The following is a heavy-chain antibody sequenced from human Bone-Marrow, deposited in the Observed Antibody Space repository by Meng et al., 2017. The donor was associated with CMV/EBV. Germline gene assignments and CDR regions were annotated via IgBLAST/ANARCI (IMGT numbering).Heavy chain of an antibody. CDR1: GGTFSRYA. V-gene: IGHV1-69*10. J-gene: IGHJ4*02. D-gene: IGHD1-26*01. CDR2: IIPMIDKA. Sequence: SVKVSCKASGGTFSRYAFSWVRQAPGQGLEWMGGIIPMIDKAHYAQKFQGTVTITADKSTGTAYMELRSLRSDDTAVYYCARDRFPGHSGSYPLGYWGQGMLVTVSS. CDR3: ARDRFPGHSGSYPLGY.